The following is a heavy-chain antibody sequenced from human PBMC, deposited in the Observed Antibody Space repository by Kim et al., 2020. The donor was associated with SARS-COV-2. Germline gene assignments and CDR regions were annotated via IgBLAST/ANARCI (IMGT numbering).Heavy chain of an antibody. V-gene: IGHV3-11*06. CDR3: ARGGFGDYARGELDY. Sequence: GGSLRLSCTAFGFTLSDYYITWIRQAPGKGLEWLSYISSSSTYVEYADSVQGRFTISRVNAKNSVFLQMSSLRTEDTAVYYCARGGFGDYARGELDYWGQGALVIVSS. CDR1: GFTLSDYY. CDR2: ISSSSTYV. D-gene: IGHD4-17*01. J-gene: IGHJ4*02.